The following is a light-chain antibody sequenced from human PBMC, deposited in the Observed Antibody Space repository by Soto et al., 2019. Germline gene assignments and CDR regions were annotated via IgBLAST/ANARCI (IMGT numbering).Light chain of an antibody. V-gene: IGKV3-11*01. CDR1: QSVSSY. Sequence: EIVLTQSPATLSLSPGERATLSCRASQSVSSYLAWYQQRPGQAPRLLIYDASSRATGIPARFSGSGSGTDFTPTITSLEPEDSAVYYCQQRSNWPSTVGGGTKVEL. CDR2: DAS. J-gene: IGKJ4*01. CDR3: QQRSNWPST.